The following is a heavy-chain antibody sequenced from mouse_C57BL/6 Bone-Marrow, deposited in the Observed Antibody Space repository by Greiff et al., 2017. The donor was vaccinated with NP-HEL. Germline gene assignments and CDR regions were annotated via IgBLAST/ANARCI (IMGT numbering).Heavy chain of an antibody. CDR2: IWSGGST. Sequence: QVQLQQSGPGLVQPSQSLSITCTVSGFSLTSYGVHWVRQSPGKGLEWLGVIWSGGSTDYNAAFISRLSISKDNSKSQVFFKMNSLQADDTAIYYCAREGDYYGSSPYYAMDYWGQGTSVTVSS. CDR3: AREGDYYGSSPYYAMDY. D-gene: IGHD1-1*01. CDR1: GFSLTSYG. J-gene: IGHJ4*01. V-gene: IGHV2-2*01.